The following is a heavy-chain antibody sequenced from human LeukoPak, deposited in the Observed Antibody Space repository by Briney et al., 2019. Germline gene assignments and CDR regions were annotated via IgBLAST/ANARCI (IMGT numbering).Heavy chain of an antibody. Sequence: SETLSLTCTVSGGSISSYYWSWIRQPPGKGLEWIGYIYYSGSTNYNPSLKSRVTISIDASKNQFSLRLSSVTAADTAVYYCTRGGELMNFRGQGTLVTVSS. D-gene: IGHD1-26*01. J-gene: IGHJ4*02. CDR2: IYYSGST. V-gene: IGHV4-59*08. CDR1: GGSISSYY. CDR3: TRGGELMNF.